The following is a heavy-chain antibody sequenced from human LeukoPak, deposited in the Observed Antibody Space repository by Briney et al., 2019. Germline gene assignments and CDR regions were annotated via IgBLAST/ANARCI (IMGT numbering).Heavy chain of an antibody. CDR1: GYTFTGYY. Sequence: ASVKVSCKASGYTFTGYYMHWVRQAPGQGLEWMGWINPDSGGTNYAQKFQGRVTMTRDTSISTAYMDLGRLRSDDTAVYYCARAGAVAGLDYWGQGTLVTVSS. V-gene: IGHV1-2*02. CDR3: ARAGAVAGLDY. CDR2: INPDSGGT. J-gene: IGHJ4*02. D-gene: IGHD6-19*01.